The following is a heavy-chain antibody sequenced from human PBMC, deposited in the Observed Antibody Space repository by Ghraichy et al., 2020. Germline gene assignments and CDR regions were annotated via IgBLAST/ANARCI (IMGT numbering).Heavy chain of an antibody. V-gene: IGHV4-39*01. CDR3: ARPVDCSGGSCLDAFDI. J-gene: IGHJ3*02. D-gene: IGHD2-15*01. CDR2: IYYSGST. Sequence: SETLSLTCTVSGGSISSSSYYWGWIRQPPGKGLEWIGSIYYSGSTYYNPSLKSRVTISVDTSKNQFSLKLSSVTAADTAVYYCARPVDCSGGSCLDAFDIWGQGTMVTVSS. CDR1: GGSISSSSYY.